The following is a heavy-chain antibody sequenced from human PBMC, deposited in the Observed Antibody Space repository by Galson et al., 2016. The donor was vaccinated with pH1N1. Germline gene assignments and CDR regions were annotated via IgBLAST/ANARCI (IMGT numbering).Heavy chain of an antibody. CDR1: VSSNSAA. V-gene: IGHV4-59*01. CDR3: AREWDHTLDV. Sequence: VSSNSAAWNWIRQPPGKGLEWIGYILYTGTTTNYNPSFESRVSMSIDTSRTQFSLKMTSVTTADTVVYYCAREWDHTLDVWGQGTTVTVSS. D-gene: IGHD1-26*01. CDR2: ILYTGTT. J-gene: IGHJ6*02.